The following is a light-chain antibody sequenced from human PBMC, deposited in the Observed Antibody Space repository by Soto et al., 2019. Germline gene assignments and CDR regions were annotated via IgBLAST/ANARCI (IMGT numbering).Light chain of an antibody. J-gene: IGLJ1*01. V-gene: IGLV2-14*01. CDR1: SSDVGGYNY. CDR3: SSYTGTSAYV. Sequence: QSVLTQPASVSGSPGQSITISCTGTSSDVGGYNYVSWYQQHPGKAPKLMIYEVSNRPSGVSNRFSGSKSGNTASLTISGLQAEGEADYYCSSYTGTSAYVFGTGTKVTV. CDR2: EVS.